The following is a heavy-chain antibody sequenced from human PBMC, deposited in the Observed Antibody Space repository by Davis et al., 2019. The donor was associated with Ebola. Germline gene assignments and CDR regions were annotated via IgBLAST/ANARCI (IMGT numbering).Heavy chain of an antibody. CDR3: ARDLTVTPFDY. D-gene: IGHD4-17*01. Sequence: SVKVSCKASGGTFSSYAISWVRQAPGQGLEWMGGIIPIFGTANYAQKLQGRVTMTTDTSTSTAYMELRSLRSDDTAVYYCARDLTVTPFDYWGQGTLVTVSS. J-gene: IGHJ4*02. CDR1: GGTFSSYA. V-gene: IGHV1-69*05. CDR2: IIPIFGTA.